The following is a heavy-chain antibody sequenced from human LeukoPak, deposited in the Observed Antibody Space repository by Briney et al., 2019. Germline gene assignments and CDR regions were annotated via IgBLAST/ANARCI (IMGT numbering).Heavy chain of an antibody. CDR2: ISGSGGST. CDR3: TNRTREMATTN. CDR1: GFTFSSYA. V-gene: IGHV3-23*01. Sequence: GGSLRLSCAASGFTFSSYAMSWVRQAPGKGLEWVSAISGSGGSTYYADSVKGRFTISRDNSKSMLYLQMDSLKAKDTAMYYCTNRTREMATTNWGQGTLVTVSS. J-gene: IGHJ4*02. D-gene: IGHD5-24*01.